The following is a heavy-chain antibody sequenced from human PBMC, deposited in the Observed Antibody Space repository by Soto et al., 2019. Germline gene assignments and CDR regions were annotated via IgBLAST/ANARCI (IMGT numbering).Heavy chain of an antibody. CDR2: ISGSGGST. D-gene: IGHD6-13*01. CDR3: GKVRQQGGYYYMDV. J-gene: IGHJ6*03. V-gene: IGHV3-23*01. Sequence: GGSLRLSCAASGFTFSSYAMTWVRQAPGKGLEWVSTISGSGGSTHYTDSVKGRFTISRDNSKNTLYWQMNSLRAEDTAVYYCGKVRQQGGYYYMDVWGKGTTVTVSS. CDR1: GFTFSSYA.